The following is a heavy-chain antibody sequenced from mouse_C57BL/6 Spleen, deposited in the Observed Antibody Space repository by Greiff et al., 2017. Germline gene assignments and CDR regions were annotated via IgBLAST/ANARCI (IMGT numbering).Heavy chain of an antibody. D-gene: IGHD1-1*01. J-gene: IGHJ1*03. Sequence: EVQLQQSGPELVKPGASVKMSCKASGYTFTDYNMHWVKQSHGKSLEWIGYINPNNGGTSYNQKFKGKATLTVNKSSSTAYMELRSLTSEDSAVYYCARWVIFITTVVEDWYFDVWGTGTTVTVSS. V-gene: IGHV1-22*01. CDR3: ARWVIFITTVVEDWYFDV. CDR1: GYTFTDYN. CDR2: INPNNGGT.